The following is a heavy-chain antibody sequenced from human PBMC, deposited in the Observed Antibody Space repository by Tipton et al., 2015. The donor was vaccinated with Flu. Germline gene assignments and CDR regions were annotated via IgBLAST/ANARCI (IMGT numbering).Heavy chain of an antibody. Sequence: GSLRLSCAASGFTFSSYAMSWVRQAPGKGLEWVSGISGSASNTYYADSVKGRFTISRDNSKNTLYLQMNSLRGEDTAVYYCAKPPTRRWSGITYFDYWGQGTLVTVSS. D-gene: IGHD1/OR15-1a*01. V-gene: IGHV3-23*01. CDR3: AKPPTRRWSGITYFDY. J-gene: IGHJ4*02. CDR1: GFTFSSYA. CDR2: ISGSASNT.